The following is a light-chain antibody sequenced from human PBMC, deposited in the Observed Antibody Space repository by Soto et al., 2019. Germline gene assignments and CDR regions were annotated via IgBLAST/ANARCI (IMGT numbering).Light chain of an antibody. Sequence: EIVLTQSPGTLSLSPGERATLSCRVSQSVGSSLAWYQQKPGQALRLLIYDASNRATGIPARFSGSGSGTDFTLTINSLEPEDVAVYYCQQRSYLFTFGGGTKVDI. CDR3: QQRSYLFT. J-gene: IGKJ4*01. V-gene: IGKV3-11*01. CDR1: QSVGSS. CDR2: DAS.